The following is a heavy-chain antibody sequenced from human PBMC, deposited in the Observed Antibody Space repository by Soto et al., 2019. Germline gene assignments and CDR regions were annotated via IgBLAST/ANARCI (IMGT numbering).Heavy chain of an antibody. CDR1: GYTFTSYY. V-gene: IGHV1-46*01. CDR3: ARDSNYYDSSGPAPDAFDF. Sequence: ASVKVSCKASGYTFTSYYMHWVRQAPGQGLEWMGIINPSGGSTSYAQKFQGRVTMTRDTSTSTVYMELSSLRSEDTAVYYCARDSNYYDSSGPAPDAFDFWGQGTMVTVSS. D-gene: IGHD3-22*01. J-gene: IGHJ3*01. CDR2: INPSGGST.